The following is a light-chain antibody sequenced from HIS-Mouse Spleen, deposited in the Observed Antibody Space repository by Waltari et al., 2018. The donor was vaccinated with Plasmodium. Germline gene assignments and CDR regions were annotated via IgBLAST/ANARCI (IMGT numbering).Light chain of an antibody. Sequence: SYELTQPPSVSVSPGQKARITCSGDALPKKYAYWYQQKSGQSPVLVIYEDSNRPSGIPERFSGSSSGTMATLTISGAQVEDEADYYCYSTDSSGNHRVFGGGTKLTVL. CDR1: ALPKKY. CDR2: EDS. J-gene: IGLJ3*02. CDR3: YSTDSSGNHRV. V-gene: IGLV3-10*01.